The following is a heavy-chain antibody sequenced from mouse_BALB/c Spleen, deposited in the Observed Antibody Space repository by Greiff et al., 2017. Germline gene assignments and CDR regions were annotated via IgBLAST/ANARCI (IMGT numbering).Heavy chain of an antibody. Sequence: EVKVVESGGGLVKPGGSLKLSCAASGFTFSDYYMYWVRQTPEKRLEWVATISDGGSYTYYPDSVKGRFTISRDNAKNNLYLQMSSLKSEDTAMYYCARVYYDYDGAMDYWGQGTSVTVSS. CDR3: ARVYYDYDGAMDY. D-gene: IGHD2-4*01. CDR1: GFTFSDYY. J-gene: IGHJ4*01. CDR2: ISDGGSYT. V-gene: IGHV5-4*02.